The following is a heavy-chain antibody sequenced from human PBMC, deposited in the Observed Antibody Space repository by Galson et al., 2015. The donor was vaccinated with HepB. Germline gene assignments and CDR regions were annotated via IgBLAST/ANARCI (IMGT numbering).Heavy chain of an antibody. CDR2: IWYDGSNK. CDR3: ARTSEHYYDSSRPLDY. J-gene: IGHJ4*02. Sequence: SLRLSCAASGFTFSSYGMHWVRQAPGKGLEWVAVIWYDGSNKYYADSVKGRFTISRDNSKNTLYLQMNSLRAEDTAVYYCARTSEHYYDSSRPLDYWGQGTLVTVSS. CDR1: GFTFSSYG. D-gene: IGHD3-22*01. V-gene: IGHV3-33*01.